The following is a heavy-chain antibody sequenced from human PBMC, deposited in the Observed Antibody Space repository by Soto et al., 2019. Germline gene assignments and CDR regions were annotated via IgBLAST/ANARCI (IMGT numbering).Heavy chain of an antibody. D-gene: IGHD3-9*01. CDR2: ISSSSSYI. CDR1: GFTFSSYS. J-gene: IGHJ6*03. V-gene: IGHV3-21*01. Sequence: EVQLVESGGGLVKPGGSLRLSCAASGFTFSSYSMNWVRQAPGKGLEWVSSISSSSSYIYYADSVKGRFTISRDNAKNSLYLQMISVRAEDTAVYYCASAGDYDILTGYYYYYYYYMDVWGKGTTVTVSS. CDR3: ASAGDYDILTGYYYYYYYYMDV.